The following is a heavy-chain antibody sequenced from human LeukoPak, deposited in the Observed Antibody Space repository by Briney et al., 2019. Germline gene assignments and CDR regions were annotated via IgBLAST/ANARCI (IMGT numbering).Heavy chain of an antibody. D-gene: IGHD5-24*01. Sequence: GGSLRLSCAASGFTFSSYWLSWVRQAPGKGLEWVANIDKDGSKKYYVDSVKGRFTISRDNAKNSLYLQMNSLRVGDTAVYYCARDGIDGFIDFWGQGTLVTVSS. V-gene: IGHV3-7*01. CDR3: ARDGIDGFIDF. CDR1: GFTFSSYW. J-gene: IGHJ4*02. CDR2: IDKDGSKK.